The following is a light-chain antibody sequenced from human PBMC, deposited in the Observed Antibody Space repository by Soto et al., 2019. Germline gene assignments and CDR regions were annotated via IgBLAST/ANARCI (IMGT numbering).Light chain of an antibody. CDR2: DAS. Sequence: EIVLTQSPATLSLSPGERASLSCRASQSVSSNLAWYQQKPGQAPRLLISDASNRATGIPARFTGSGSGTDFTPTISSLEPEDFAVYYCQQRSTWPYTSGHGTKLEIK. V-gene: IGKV3-11*01. J-gene: IGKJ2*01. CDR1: QSVSSN. CDR3: QQRSTWPYT.